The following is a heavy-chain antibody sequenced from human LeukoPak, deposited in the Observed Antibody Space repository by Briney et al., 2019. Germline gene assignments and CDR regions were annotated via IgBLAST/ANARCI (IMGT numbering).Heavy chain of an antibody. D-gene: IGHD6-13*01. CDR3: ARGPIWTAAAVRGNSYYMDV. Sequence: SETLSLTCTVSGGSISSYYWSWIRQPPGKGLEWIGYIYYSGSTNYNPSLKSRVTISVDTSKNQFSLKLSSVTAADTAVYYCARGPIWTAAAVRGNSYYMDVWGKGTTVTVSS. CDR1: GGSISSYY. J-gene: IGHJ6*03. V-gene: IGHV4-59*01. CDR2: IYYSGST.